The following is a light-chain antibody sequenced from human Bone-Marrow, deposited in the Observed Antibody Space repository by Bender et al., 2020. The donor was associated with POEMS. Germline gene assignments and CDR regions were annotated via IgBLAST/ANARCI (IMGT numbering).Light chain of an antibody. V-gene: IGLV1-44*01. CDR1: YSNFLFKN. J-gene: IGLJ3*02. CDR3: SSWDDSLSGWV. CDR2: SNY. Sequence: SFLPPPPSSSFPPFPLFLLSFSLTYSNFLFKNVNLYHHLPLTAPILVVYSNYQRPSGVPSRFSGSKSGTSASLAISDIQSEDEGDYYCSSWDDSLSGWVFGGGTKLTVL.